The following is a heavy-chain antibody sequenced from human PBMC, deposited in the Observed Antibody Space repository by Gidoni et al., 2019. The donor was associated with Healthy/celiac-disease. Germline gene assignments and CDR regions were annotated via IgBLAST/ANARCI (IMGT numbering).Heavy chain of an antibody. V-gene: IGHV3-21*01. J-gene: IGHJ4*02. CDR3: ARGVYSSGEGDY. D-gene: IGHD6-19*01. CDR1: GFTFSSYS. Sequence: EVQLVESGGGLVKPGGSLRLSCAASGFTFSSYSMNWVRQAPGKGLEWVSSISSSSSYIYYADSVKGRFTISRDNAKNSLYLQMNSLRAEDTAVYYCARGVYSSGEGDYWGQGTLVTVSS. CDR2: ISSSSSYI.